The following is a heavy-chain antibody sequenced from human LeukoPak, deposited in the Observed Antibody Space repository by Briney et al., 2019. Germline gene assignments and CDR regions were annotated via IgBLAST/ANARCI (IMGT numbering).Heavy chain of an antibody. J-gene: IGHJ6*03. D-gene: IGHD2-21*01. Sequence: ASVKVSCKASGYTFTSNGISWVRQAPGQGLEWMGWISAYNGNTNYEQKLQGRVTMTTDTSTSTAYMELRSLRPDDMAVYYCARGRGTIGSNRDFYFYYYMDIWGNGTTVTVSS. CDR3: ARGRGTIGSNRDFYFYYYMDI. CDR1: GYTFTSNG. CDR2: ISAYNGNT. V-gene: IGHV1-18*03.